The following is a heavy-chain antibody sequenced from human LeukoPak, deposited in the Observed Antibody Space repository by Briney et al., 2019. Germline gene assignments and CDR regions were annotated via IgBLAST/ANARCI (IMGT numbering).Heavy chain of an antibody. CDR3: AKVSPRYYYGSGSGTGMDV. CDR1: GFTFSSYA. V-gene: IGHV3-23*01. J-gene: IGHJ6*02. Sequence: GGSLRLSCAASGFTFSSYAMSWVRQAPGKGLEWVSAISGSGGSTYYADSVKGRFTISRDNSKNTLYLQMNSLRAEDTAVYYCAKVSPRYYYGSGSGTGMDVWGQGTTVTVSS. D-gene: IGHD3-10*01. CDR2: ISGSGGST.